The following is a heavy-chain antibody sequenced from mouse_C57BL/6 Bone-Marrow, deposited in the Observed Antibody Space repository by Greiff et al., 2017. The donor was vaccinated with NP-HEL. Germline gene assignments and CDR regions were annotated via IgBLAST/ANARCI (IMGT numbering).Heavy chain of an antibody. V-gene: IGHV2-6*01. CDR2: IWGVGGT. CDR3: YSANYSKGCAY. Sequence: VQLVESGPGLVEPSQSLSITCTVSGFSLTSDGVDWFRQSPGKGLEWLGVIWGVGGTNYNSALKSRLSISKDNSKSQVFLKMNSLQTDDTAMYYCYSANYSKGCAYWGQGTLVTVSA. CDR1: GFSLTSDG. D-gene: IGHD2-5*01. J-gene: IGHJ3*01.